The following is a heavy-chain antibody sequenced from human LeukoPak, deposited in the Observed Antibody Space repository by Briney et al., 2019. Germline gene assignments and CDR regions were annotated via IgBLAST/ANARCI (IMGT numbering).Heavy chain of an antibody. CDR2: FYASGTT. CDR1: GVSISNYF. Sequence: SETLSLTCNVFGVSISNYFWSWLRQPAGKGLEWIGRFYASGTTYYNPSLRSRVTLSMDTSKNHFSLKLTSVTAAHTAVYYCARTHCGGGSCDTFDPWGQGTLVTVSS. V-gene: IGHV4-4*07. D-gene: IGHD2-21*01. J-gene: IGHJ5*02. CDR3: ARTHCGGGSCDTFDP.